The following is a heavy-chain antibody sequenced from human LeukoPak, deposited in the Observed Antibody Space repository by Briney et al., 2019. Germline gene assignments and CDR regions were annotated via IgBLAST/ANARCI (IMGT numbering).Heavy chain of an antibody. CDR3: ARGGEVAVARSMDV. Sequence: SETLSLTCAVSGGSISSGGYSWSWIRQPPGKGLEWIGYIYHSGSTNYNPSLKSRVTISVDTSKNQFSLKLSSVTAADTAVYYCARGGEVAVARSMDVWGQGTTVTVSS. V-gene: IGHV4-30-2*01. CDR2: IYHSGST. CDR1: GGSISSGGYS. J-gene: IGHJ6*02. D-gene: IGHD6-19*01.